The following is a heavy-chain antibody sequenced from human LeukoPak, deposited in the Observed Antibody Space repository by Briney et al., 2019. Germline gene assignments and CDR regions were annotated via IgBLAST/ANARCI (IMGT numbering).Heavy chain of an antibody. J-gene: IGHJ4*02. Sequence: ASVKGSCKASGYTFTSYYMHWVRQAPGQGLEWMGWINPNSGGTNYAQKFQGRVTMTRDTSISTAYMELSRLRSDDTAVYYCARVAGTKHYFDYWGQGTLVSVPS. CDR1: GYTFTSYY. CDR2: INPNSGGT. D-gene: IGHD6-13*01. CDR3: ARVAGTKHYFDY. V-gene: IGHV1-2*02.